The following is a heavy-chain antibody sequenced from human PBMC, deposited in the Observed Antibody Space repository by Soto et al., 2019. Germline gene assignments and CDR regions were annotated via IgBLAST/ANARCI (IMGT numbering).Heavy chain of an antibody. J-gene: IGHJ4*02. V-gene: IGHV4-39*01. D-gene: IGHD4-17*01. CDR1: GGSISSSSYY. Sequence: SETLSLTCTVSGGSISSSSYYWGWIRQPPGKGLEWIGSIYYSGSTYYNPSLKSRVTISVDTSKNQFSLKLSSVTAADTAVYYCARLGTTYFDDWGQGTLVTVSS. CDR3: ARLGTTYFDD. CDR2: IYYSGST.